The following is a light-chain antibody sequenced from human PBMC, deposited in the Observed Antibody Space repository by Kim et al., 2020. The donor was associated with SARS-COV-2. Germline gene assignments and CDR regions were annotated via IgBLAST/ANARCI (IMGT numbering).Light chain of an antibody. Sequence: ALGQTVTITCQGDSLINYYATWYQQRPGQAPLLVAYGRNDRPSGIPGRFSASSSGNTASLTITGAQAEDEADYYCNSRDNGGHHLLFGGGTQLNVL. V-gene: IGLV3-19*01. J-gene: IGLJ2*01. CDR2: GRN. CDR1: SLINYY. CDR3: NSRDNGGHHLL.